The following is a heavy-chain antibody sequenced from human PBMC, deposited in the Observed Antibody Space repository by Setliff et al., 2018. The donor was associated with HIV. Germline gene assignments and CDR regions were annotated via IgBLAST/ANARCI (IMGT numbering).Heavy chain of an antibody. D-gene: IGHD3-3*01. J-gene: IGHJ5*02. CDR3: VRVVTIFSTGPHFDP. CDR1: GFTFSRYW. Sequence: GGSLRLSCADSGFTFSRYWMSWVRQAPGKGLEWVASINQDGGQKYYVDSVKGRFTISRDNAKNTVYLQMNSLRAEDTAVYYCVRVVTIFSTGPHFDPWGQGTLVTVSS. V-gene: IGHV3-7*01. CDR2: INQDGGQK.